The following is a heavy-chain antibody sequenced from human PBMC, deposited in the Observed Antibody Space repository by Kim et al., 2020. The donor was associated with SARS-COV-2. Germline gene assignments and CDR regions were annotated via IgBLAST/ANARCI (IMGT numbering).Heavy chain of an antibody. V-gene: IGHV4-39*01. Sequence: SETLSLTCTVSGGSITNSGVYWAWIRQSPGKGLEWIGSISFSGSTYSNPSLKSRVTISVDTSMNQYSLKLRSVTAADTAVYCCVRLRWGVVIAAWHSNFEYGGQGSLVTVSS. D-gene: IGHD2-21*01. CDR3: VRLRWGVVIAAWHSNFEY. CDR1: GGSITNSGVY. J-gene: IGHJ4*02. CDR2: ISFSGST.